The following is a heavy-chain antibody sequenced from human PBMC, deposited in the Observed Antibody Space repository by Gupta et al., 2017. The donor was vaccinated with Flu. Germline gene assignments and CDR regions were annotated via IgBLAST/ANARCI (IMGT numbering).Heavy chain of an antibody. CDR3: AAAGKPNTAAVWFGP. V-gene: IGHV5-51*03. D-gene: IGHD2-15*01. CDR1: GYRFTDHL. CDR2: IVPADSDT. J-gene: IGHJ5*02. Sequence: EVQLVQSGSEVKQPGESLNIPCKASGYRFTDHLIGWVRQMPGKGLEWMGIIVPADSDTRYSQAFQGQVTISDDKSTDTVYLQWSSLKASDRDMDYCAAAGKPNTAAVWFGPWGQGTMVTVSS.